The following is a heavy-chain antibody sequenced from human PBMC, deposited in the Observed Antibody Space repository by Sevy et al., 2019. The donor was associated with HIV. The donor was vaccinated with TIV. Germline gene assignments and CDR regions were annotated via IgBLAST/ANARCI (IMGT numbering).Heavy chain of an antibody. CDR2: INPSGGST. CDR3: AREYYYDSSGRNFDY. Sequence: ASVKVSCKASGYTFTSYYMHWVRQAPGQGLEWMGIINPSGGSTSYAQRFQGRVTMTRDTSTSTVYMELSSLRSEDTAVYYCAREYYYDSSGRNFDYWGQGTLVTVSS. CDR1: GYTFTSYY. J-gene: IGHJ4*02. D-gene: IGHD3-22*01. V-gene: IGHV1-46*01.